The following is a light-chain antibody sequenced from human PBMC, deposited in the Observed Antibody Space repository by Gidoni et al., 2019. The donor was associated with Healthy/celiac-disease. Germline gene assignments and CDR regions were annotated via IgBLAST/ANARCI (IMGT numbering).Light chain of an antibody. J-gene: IGKJ1*01. Sequence: AIKITQSPSSLSASVGKRVTITCRESQGIRNDLGWYQQKPGKAPNLLIYAASSLQSGVPPRFSGSGSGTDFTLTISSLQPEDFATYYCLQDYNYPWTFXQXTKVEIK. CDR2: AAS. CDR3: LQDYNYPWT. V-gene: IGKV1-6*01. CDR1: QGIRND.